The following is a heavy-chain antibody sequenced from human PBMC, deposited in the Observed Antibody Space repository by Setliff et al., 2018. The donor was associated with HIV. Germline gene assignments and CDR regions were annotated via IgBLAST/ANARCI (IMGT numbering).Heavy chain of an antibody. CDR2: IYYSGST. CDR3: ARDRDSSGLGADP. D-gene: IGHD3-22*01. V-gene: IGHV4-39*02. Sequence: PSETLSLTCTVSGGSISSSSYYWGWIRQPPGKGLEWIGSIYYSGSTYYNPSLKSRVTISVDTSKNQFSLKLSSVTAADTAVYYCARDRDSSGLGADPWGQGTLVTVSS. CDR1: GGSISSSSYY. J-gene: IGHJ5*02.